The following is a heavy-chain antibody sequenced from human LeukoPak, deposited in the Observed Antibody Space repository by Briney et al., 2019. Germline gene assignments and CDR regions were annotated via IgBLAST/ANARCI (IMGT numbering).Heavy chain of an antibody. V-gene: IGHV4-61*02. CDR1: GGSIISDNYY. CDR3: AGSNYDFWSGYSSSSDY. D-gene: IGHD3-3*01. Sequence: SQTLSLTCTVSGGSIISDNYYWSWIRQPAGKGLEWIGRIYTSGSTYYNPSLKSRVTISVDRSKNQFSLKLSSVTAADTAVYYCAGSNYDFWSGYSSSSDYWGQGTLVTVSS. J-gene: IGHJ4*02. CDR2: IYTSGST.